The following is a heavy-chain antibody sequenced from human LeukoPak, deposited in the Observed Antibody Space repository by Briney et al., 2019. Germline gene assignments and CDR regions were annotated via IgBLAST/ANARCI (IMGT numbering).Heavy chain of an antibody. CDR2: VYYSGST. J-gene: IGHJ6*03. CDR3: ARITNVWPHYYMDV. D-gene: IGHD1-14*01. V-gene: IGHV4-39*01. CDR1: GGSISGSSYY. Sequence: SETLSLTCTVSGGSISGSSYYWGWIRQPPGKGLEWIGSVYYSGSTYYDPSLKSRVTISVDTSKNQFSLRVSYVTAADTAAYYCARITNVWPHYYMDVWGKGTTVIVSS.